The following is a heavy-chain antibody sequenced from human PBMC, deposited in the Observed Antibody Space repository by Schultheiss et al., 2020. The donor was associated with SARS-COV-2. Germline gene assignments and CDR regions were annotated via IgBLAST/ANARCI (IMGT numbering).Heavy chain of an antibody. CDR3: ATSKGSYCSSTSCYFPGYFDY. CDR1: GGSISSYY. V-gene: IGHV4-59*04. D-gene: IGHD2-2*01. Sequence: SETLSPTCTVSGGSISSYYWSWIRQPPGKGLEWVGSVSYSGSAFYNPSLKSRVTISVDTSKNQFSLKLSSVNAADTAVYYCATSKGSYCSSTSCYFPGYFDYWGQGTLVTVSS. CDR2: VSYSGSA. J-gene: IGHJ4*02.